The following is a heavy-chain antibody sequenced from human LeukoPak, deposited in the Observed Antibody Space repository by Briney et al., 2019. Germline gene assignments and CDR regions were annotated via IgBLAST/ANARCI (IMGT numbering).Heavy chain of an antibody. D-gene: IGHD6-13*01. CDR3: ARIAAAGPFDY. V-gene: IGHV4-59*08. CDR1: GGSIISSY. Sequence: SETLSLTCSVSGGSIISSYWSWIRQPPGKGLEWIGYVYYGGSPTYNYNPSLKSRVTISVDTSKNQLSLRLSSLTAADTAVYFCARIAAAGPFDYWGQGALVTVSS. CDR2: VYYGGSPTY. J-gene: IGHJ4*02.